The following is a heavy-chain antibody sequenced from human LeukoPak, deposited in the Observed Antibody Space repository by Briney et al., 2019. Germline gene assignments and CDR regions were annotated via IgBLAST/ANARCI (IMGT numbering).Heavy chain of an antibody. V-gene: IGHV3-15*01. Sequence: GGSLRLSCAASGFTFSNAWMNWVRQAPGKGLEWVGRVKSKTDGGTTVYAAPVKGRFTISRDDSKNTLYLQMNSLKTEDTAVYYCTAALSDGGDRFDYWGQGTLVTVSS. CDR1: GFTFSNAW. D-gene: IGHD4-17*01. CDR3: TAALSDGGDRFDY. J-gene: IGHJ4*02. CDR2: VKSKTDGGTT.